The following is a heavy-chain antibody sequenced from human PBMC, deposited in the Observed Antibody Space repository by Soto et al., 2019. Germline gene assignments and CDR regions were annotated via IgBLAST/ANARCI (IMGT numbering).Heavy chain of an antibody. CDR2: IYYSGST. CDR3: ARENSGYDFPTWFDL. CDR1: GGSISSYY. J-gene: IGHJ2*01. D-gene: IGHD5-12*01. V-gene: IGHV4-59*01. Sequence: QVQLQESGPGLVKPSETLSLTCTVSGGSISSYYWSWIRQPPGKGLEWIGYIYYSGSTNYNPSLKSRVTISVDTSKNQFSLKLSSVTAADTAVYYCARENSGYDFPTWFDLWGRGTLVTVSS.